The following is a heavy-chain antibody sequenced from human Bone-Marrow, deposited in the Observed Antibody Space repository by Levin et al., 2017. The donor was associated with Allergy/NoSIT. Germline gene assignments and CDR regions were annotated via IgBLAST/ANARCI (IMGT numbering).Heavy chain of an antibody. D-gene: IGHD3-3*01. CDR1: GYTFTSYD. CDR2: MNPNSGNT. CDR3: ARVIPTINFWSPNYRRYYYYYGMDV. V-gene: IGHV1-8*01. Sequence: GESLKISCKASGYTFTSYDINWVRQATGQGLEWMGWMNPNSGNTGYAQKFQGRVTMTRNTSISTAYMELSSLRSEDTAVYYCARVIPTINFWSPNYRRYYYYYGMDVWGQGTTVTVSS. J-gene: IGHJ6*02.